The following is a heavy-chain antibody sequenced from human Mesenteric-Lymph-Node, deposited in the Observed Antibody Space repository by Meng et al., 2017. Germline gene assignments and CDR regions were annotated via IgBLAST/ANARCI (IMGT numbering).Heavy chain of an antibody. V-gene: IGHV3-11*01. J-gene: IGHJ4*02. Sequence: GESLKISCAASGFTFSDYYMSWIRQAPGKGLEWVSYISSSGFIIYYADSVRGRFTISRDNTNNSLYLQMNSLRAEDTAVYYCAKDGTMVMGGFDYWGQGTLVTVSS. CDR3: AKDGTMVMGGFDY. D-gene: IGHD3-10*01. CDR1: GFTFSDYY. CDR2: ISSSGFII.